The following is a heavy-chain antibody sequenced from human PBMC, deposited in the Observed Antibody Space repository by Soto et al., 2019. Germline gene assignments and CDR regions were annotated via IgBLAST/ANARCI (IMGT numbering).Heavy chain of an antibody. CDR3: ARWKYSYADLPGDWFHS. Sequence: SETLSLTCTVSGASLTSGSYYWSWVRQPPGKGLEWIAYIYRSGSTNYNPSLKSRATISVDTSKNQFSLRLTSVTPADTAMYYCARWKYSYADLPGDWFHSWGQGTLVTVSS. CDR1: GASLTSGSYY. J-gene: IGHJ5*01. D-gene: IGHD3-16*01. V-gene: IGHV4-61*01. CDR2: IYRSGST.